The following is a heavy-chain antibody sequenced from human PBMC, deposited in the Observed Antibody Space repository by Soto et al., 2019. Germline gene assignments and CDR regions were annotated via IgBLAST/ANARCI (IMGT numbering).Heavy chain of an antibody. J-gene: IGHJ5*02. V-gene: IGHV4-4*07. CDR1: GGSISKFY. CDR2: VYATGTT. D-gene: IGHD7-27*01. CDR3: VRDGSKTLTDWFDP. Sequence: QVQLQESGPGVVKPSETLSLSCSVSGGSISKFYWSWIRKTAGKGLEWMGRVYATGTTDYNPSLRSRVTMSVDISKNTFSLRLTSVTGADTGVYYCVRDGSKTLTDWFDPWGQGKLVTVSS.